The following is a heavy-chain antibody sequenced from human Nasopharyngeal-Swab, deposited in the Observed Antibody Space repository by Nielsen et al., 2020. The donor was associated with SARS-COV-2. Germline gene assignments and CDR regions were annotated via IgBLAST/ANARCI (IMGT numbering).Heavy chain of an antibody. CDR1: GFTFSGSA. D-gene: IGHD1-26*01. V-gene: IGHV3-73*01. Sequence: GESLKISCAASGFTFSGSAMHWVRQASGKGLEWVGRIRSKANSYATAYAASVKGRFTISRDDSKNTAYLQMNSLKTEDTAVYYCARPSGLYSGSYLGAFDIWGQGTMVTVSS. J-gene: IGHJ3*02. CDR2: IRSKANSYAT. CDR3: ARPSGLYSGSYLGAFDI.